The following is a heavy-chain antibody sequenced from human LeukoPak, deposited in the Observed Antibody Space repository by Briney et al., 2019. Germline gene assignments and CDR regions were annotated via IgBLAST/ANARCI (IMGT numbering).Heavy chain of an antibody. Sequence: GGSLRLSCAASGFTFSGYWMYWVRQVPGKGLVWVSGIKSDGSSTTYADSVKGRSTISRDNAKNTVYLQMNSLRAEDTGVYYCARDLRAPPGYWGQGTLVTVSS. CDR1: GFTFSGYW. J-gene: IGHJ4*02. CDR3: ARDLRAPPGY. V-gene: IGHV3-74*01. D-gene: IGHD7-27*01. CDR2: IKSDGSST.